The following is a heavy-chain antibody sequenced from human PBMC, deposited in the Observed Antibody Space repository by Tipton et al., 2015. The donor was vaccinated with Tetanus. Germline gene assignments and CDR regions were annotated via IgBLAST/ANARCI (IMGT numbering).Heavy chain of an antibody. V-gene: IGHV1-2*02. J-gene: IGHJ6*02. Sequence: QLVQSGAEVKKPGASVKVSCKVSGYTFTSYGISWVRQAPGQGLEWMGWINPNSGGTNYAQKFQGRVTMTRDTSISTAYMELSRLRSDDTAVYYCARSMGVGYGGMDVWGQGTTVTVSS. CDR1: GYTFTSYG. CDR2: INPNSGGT. CDR3: ARSMGVGYGGMDV. D-gene: IGHD1-26*01.